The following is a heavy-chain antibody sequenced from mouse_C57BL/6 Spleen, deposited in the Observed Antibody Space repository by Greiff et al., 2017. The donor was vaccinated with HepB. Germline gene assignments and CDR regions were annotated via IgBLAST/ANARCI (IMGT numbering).Heavy chain of an antibody. CDR2: IDPSDSYT. D-gene: IGHD1-1*01. J-gene: IGHJ3*01. CDR3: ARTITTVGGFAY. Sequence: QVQLQQPGAELVMPGASVKLSCKASGYTFTSYWMHWVKLRPGQGLEWIGEIDPSDSYTNYNQKFKGKSTLTVDKSSSTAYMQLSSLTSEDSAVYYCARTITTVGGFAYWGQGTLVTVSA. V-gene: IGHV1-69*01. CDR1: GYTFTSYW.